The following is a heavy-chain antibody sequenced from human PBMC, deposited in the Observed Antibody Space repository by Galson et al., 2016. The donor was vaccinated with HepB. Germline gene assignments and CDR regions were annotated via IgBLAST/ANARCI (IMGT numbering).Heavy chain of an antibody. CDR1: GDSVSSNSAA. D-gene: IGHD6-13*01. Sequence: CAISGDSVSSNSAARNWIRQSPSRGLEWLGRTYYRSKWYNDYAVSVKSRITINPDTSKNQFSLQLNSVTPEDTAVHYCARDLSSSWFPFNYWGQGTLVTVSS. V-gene: IGHV6-1*01. CDR3: ARDLSSSWFPFNY. J-gene: IGHJ4*02. CDR2: TYYRSKWYN.